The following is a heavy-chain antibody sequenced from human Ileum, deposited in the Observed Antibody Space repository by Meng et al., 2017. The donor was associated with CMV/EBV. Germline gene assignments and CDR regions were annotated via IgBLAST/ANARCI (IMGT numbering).Heavy chain of an antibody. CDR3: ATFRSHVSIFGVAPGWFDP. CDR2: IFSGGHT. J-gene: IGHJ5*02. CDR1: GVSVSSYY. V-gene: IGHV4-59*02. Sequence: SETLSLTCNVSGVSVSSYYWSWIRQSPGKGLEWIGYIFSGGHTDYNPSLKSRVTISIDMSKNQFSLKMSSVTVADTAIYYCATFRSHVSIFGVAPGWFDPWGQGILVHVAS. D-gene: IGHD3-3*02.